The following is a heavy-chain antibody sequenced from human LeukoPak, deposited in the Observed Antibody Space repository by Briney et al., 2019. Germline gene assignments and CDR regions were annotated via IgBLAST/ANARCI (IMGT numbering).Heavy chain of an antibody. D-gene: IGHD5-12*01. CDR2: VDYTGTT. J-gene: IGHJ6*03. CDR3: AGEGRGYGFMDV. V-gene: IGHV4-39*02. Sequence: SETLSLTCSVSGASISGITNYWGWIRQPPGKGLEWIGSVDYTGTTFYNPSLKSRVTVSVDTSKNHFSLKLTSVTAADTAVYFCAGEGRGYGFMDVWGEGTTVSVSS. CDR1: GASISGITNY.